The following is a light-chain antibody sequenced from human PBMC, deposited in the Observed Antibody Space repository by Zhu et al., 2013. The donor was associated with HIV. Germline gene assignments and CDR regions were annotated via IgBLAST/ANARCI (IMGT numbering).Light chain of an antibody. CDR1: QSVSSSY. CDR2: GVS. CDR3: QQYAKSPVT. V-gene: IGKV3-20*01. J-gene: IGKJ4*01. Sequence: EIVLTQSPGTLSLSPGERATLSCRASQSVSSSYLAWYQQKPGQAPRLLIHGVSTRATGIPDRFSGSGSGTDFTLTISRLEPEDFALYYCQQYAKSPVTFGGGTTVEVK.